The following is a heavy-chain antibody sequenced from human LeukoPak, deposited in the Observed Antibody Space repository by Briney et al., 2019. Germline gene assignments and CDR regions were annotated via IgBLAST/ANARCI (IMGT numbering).Heavy chain of an antibody. V-gene: IGHV3-74*01. CDR3: ARGATYAYYQDY. Sequence: PGGSLRLFCADSGFTFSSHWMHWVRQAPGKGLVWVSRIKYDASSTSYADSVKGRFTISRDNAKNTLYLQMNSLRAEDTAVYYCARGATYAYYQDYWGQGTLVTVSS. D-gene: IGHD1-26*01. CDR2: IKYDASST. CDR1: GFTFSSHW. J-gene: IGHJ4*02.